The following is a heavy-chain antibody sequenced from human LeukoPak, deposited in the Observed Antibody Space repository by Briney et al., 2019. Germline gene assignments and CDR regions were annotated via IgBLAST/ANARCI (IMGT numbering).Heavy chain of an antibody. CDR1: GYTFTGYY. CDR2: INPNSGGT. CDR3: ARAGGWLQSPFDY. D-gene: IGHD5-24*01. V-gene: IGHV1-2*02. J-gene: IGHJ4*02. Sequence: GVSVKVSCKASGYTFTGYYMHWVRQAPGQGLEWMGWINPNSGGTNYAQKFQGRVTMTRDTSISTAYMELSRLRSDDTAVYYCARAGGWLQSPFDYWGQGTLVTVSS.